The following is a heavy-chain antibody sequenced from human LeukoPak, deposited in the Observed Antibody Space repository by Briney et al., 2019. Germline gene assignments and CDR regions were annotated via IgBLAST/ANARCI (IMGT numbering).Heavy chain of an antibody. J-gene: IGHJ5*02. CDR1: GGSITSDGFH. CDR3: ARHRSQTDWLDP. V-gene: IGHV4-39*01. CDR2: IYYNGNT. Sequence: MPSETLSLTCTVSGGSITSDGFHWGWVRQPPGKGLEWIGVIYYNGNTYYSVSLKSRVTISVDTFKRQFSLKLNSVTAADTAVYYCARHRSQTDWLDPWGQGILVTVSS. D-gene: IGHD3-16*02.